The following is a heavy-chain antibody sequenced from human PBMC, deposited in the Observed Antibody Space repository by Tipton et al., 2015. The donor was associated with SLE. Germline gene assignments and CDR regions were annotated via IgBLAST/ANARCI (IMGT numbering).Heavy chain of an antibody. D-gene: IGHD2-15*01. J-gene: IGHJ2*01. CDR3: ARVGYCSGGSCLYWYFDL. Sequence: AVSGFTVSSNYMSWVRQAPGKGLEWVSVIYSGGSTYYADSVKGRFTISRDNSKNTLYLQMNSLRAEDTAVYYCARVGYCSGGSCLYWYFDLWGRGTLVIVSS. CDR2: IYSGGST. V-gene: IGHV3-53*05. CDR1: GFTVSSNY.